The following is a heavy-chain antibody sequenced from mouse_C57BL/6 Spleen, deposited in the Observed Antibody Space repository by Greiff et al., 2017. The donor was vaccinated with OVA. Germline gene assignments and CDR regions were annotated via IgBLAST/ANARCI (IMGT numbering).Heavy chain of an antibody. CDR1: GYTFTDYY. CDR2: INPNNGGT. Sequence: VQLQQSGPELVKPGASVKISCKASGYTFTDYYMNWVKQSHGKSLEWIGDINPNNGGTSYNQKFKGKATLTVDKSSSTAYMELHSLTSEDSAVYYCASSGLDYWGQGTTLTVSS. CDR3: ASSGLDY. J-gene: IGHJ2*01. V-gene: IGHV1-26*01.